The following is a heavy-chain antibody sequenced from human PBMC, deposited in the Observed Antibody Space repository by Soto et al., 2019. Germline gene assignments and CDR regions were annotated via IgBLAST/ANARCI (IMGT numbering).Heavy chain of an antibody. J-gene: IGHJ6*01. D-gene: IGHD3-10*01. CDR1: LCTLSDYY. CDR3: ARVNLIRYLYGMEV. Sequence: GGSLRRCCSASLCTLSDYYSVCILHAPGTGLEWISYISSSGDTTYHADSVRGRFTISRDNANKLLYLQMDSLRPEDTAVDYCARVNLIRYLYGMEVWGQRNTVSVSS. V-gene: IGHV3-11*01. CDR2: ISSSGDTT.